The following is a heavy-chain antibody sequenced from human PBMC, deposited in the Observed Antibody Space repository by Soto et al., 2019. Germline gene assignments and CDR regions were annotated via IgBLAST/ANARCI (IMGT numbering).Heavy chain of an antibody. V-gene: IGHV4-39*01. Sequence: QLQESGPGLVKPSETLSLTCTVSGGSVSSSSDYWGWIRQPPGKGLEWIGSIYYTGNTYYNPSVKSGVTISVDTSKNQFSLKLTSVTAADTAVYFCARQYRILYFSAAWGQGTLVTVSS. J-gene: IGHJ5*02. CDR3: ARQYRILYFSAA. D-gene: IGHD2-8*01. CDR2: IYYTGNT. CDR1: GGSVSSSSDY.